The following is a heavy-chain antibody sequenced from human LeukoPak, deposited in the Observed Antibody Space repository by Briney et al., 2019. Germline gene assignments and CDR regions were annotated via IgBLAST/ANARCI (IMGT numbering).Heavy chain of an antibody. D-gene: IGHD2/OR15-2a*01. CDR2: ISDSGGTT. Sequence: PGGSLRLSCAASGFSFRRFAMSWVRQARGKGLEWVSAISDSGGTTYYADSVKGRFTISRDNSKNTLYLQMNSLRAEDTALYYCAKDVEIVPSGTEYWGQGTLATVSS. CDR3: AKDVEIVPSGTEY. CDR1: GFSFRRFA. J-gene: IGHJ4*02. V-gene: IGHV3-23*01.